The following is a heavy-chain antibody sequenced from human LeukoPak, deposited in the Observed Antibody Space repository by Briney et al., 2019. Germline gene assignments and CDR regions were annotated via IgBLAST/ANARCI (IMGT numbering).Heavy chain of an antibody. Sequence: PSETLSLTCTVSGGSISSYYWSWIRQPPGKGLEWIGYIYYSGSTNYNPSLKSRVTISVDTSKNQFSLKLSSVTAADTAVYYCARGRHSGVTTDYYYYMDVWGKGTTVTISS. D-gene: IGHD4-17*01. V-gene: IGHV4-59*01. CDR2: IYYSGST. J-gene: IGHJ6*03. CDR1: GGSISSYY. CDR3: ARGRHSGVTTDYYYYMDV.